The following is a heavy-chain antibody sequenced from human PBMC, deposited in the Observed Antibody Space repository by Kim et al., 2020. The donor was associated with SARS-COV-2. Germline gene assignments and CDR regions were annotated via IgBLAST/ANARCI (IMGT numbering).Heavy chain of an antibody. D-gene: IGHD3-22*01. CDR3: ARLHPSVHYYGSSGHINPTGCFDP. Sequence: GESLKISCKGSGYSFTSYWISWVRQMPGKGLEWMGRIDPSDSYTNYSPFFQGHVTISADQSISPAYLQWSSLKASDTAKYFCARLHPSVHYYGSSGHINPTGCFDPWGQGTLVTVSS. CDR1: GYSFTSYW. CDR2: IDPSDSYT. V-gene: IGHV5-10-1*01. J-gene: IGHJ5*02.